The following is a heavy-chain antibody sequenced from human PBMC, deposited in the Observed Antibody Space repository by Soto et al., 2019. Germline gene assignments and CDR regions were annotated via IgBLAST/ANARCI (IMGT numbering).Heavy chain of an antibody. J-gene: IGHJ6*02. CDR2: IYHSGRT. D-gene: IGHD4-17*01. Sequence: QLQLQESGSGLVKPSQTLSLTCAVSGGSISSGGYSWSWIRQPPGKGLEWIGYIYHSGRTYYNPSLESRVTISVDRSKNQFSLKLSSGTAADTAVYYCARAHYGDYGYGMDVWGQGTTVTVSS. V-gene: IGHV4-30-2*01. CDR3: ARAHYGDYGYGMDV. CDR1: GGSISSGGYS.